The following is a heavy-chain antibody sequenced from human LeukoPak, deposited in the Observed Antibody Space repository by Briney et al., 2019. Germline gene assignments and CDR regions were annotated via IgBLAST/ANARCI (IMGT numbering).Heavy chain of an antibody. CDR1: GFNFGIYS. D-gene: IGHD3-10*01. CDR3: AATKGSGSYLAFDI. CDR2: VSAGSTGI. V-gene: IGHV3-48*04. Sequence: GGSLRLSCAGSGFNFGIYSMDWVRQAPGKGLEWVAYVSAGSTGIFYAASVRGRFSISRDNAQKSLYLQMNSLRAEDTAVYYCAATKGSGSYLAFDIWAKGQWSPSLQ. J-gene: IGHJ3*02.